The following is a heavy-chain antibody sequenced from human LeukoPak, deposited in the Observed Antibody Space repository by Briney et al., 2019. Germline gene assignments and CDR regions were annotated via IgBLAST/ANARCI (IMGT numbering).Heavy chain of an antibody. D-gene: IGHD3-3*01. V-gene: IGHV6-1*01. CDR3: TGGPDDLLHGRAFDF. CDR2: TLYRSKWLN. J-gene: IGHJ3*01. CDR1: GDSISSNSAA. Sequence: SQTLSLTCAISGDSISSNSAAWNWIRLSPSRGLEWLGRTLYRSKWLNDYAPSVKGRITINPDTSKNQFSLQLKSVTPEDTALYYCTGGPDDLLHGRAFDFWGQGTMVTVSS.